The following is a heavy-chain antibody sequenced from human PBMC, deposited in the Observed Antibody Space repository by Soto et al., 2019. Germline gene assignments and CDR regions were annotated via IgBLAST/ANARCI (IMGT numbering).Heavy chain of an antibody. J-gene: IGHJ5*02. CDR3: VKRWSSSEPDH. V-gene: IGHV3-64D*08. D-gene: IGHD3-10*01. CDR2: IGPSGGPT. CDR1: GFTFTTYS. Sequence: PGGSLRLSCSASGFTFTTYSMHWVRQAPGKGLEYVSAIGPSGGPTYYTDSVKGRFSTSRDNSINTLFLQMNSLRAEDTAVYYCVKRWSSSEPDHWGQGTLVTVSS.